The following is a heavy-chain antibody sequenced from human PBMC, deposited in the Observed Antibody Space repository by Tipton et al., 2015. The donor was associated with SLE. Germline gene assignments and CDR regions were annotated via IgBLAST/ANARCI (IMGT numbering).Heavy chain of an antibody. CDR2: IWYDGSNK. V-gene: IGHV3-30*18. J-gene: IGHJ6*02. D-gene: IGHD1-26*01. CDR1: GFTFSSYG. Sequence: QLVQSGGGVVQPGRSLRLSCGASGFTFSSYGMHWVRQAPGKGLERVAVIWYDGSNKYYADSVKGRFTISRDNSKSTLYLQMNSLRAEDTVVYYCAKDGGSYHYYGMDVWGQGTTVTVSS. CDR3: AKDGGSYHYYGMDV.